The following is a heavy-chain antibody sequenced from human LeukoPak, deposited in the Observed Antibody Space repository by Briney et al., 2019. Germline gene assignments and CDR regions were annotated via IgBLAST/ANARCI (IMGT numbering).Heavy chain of an antibody. CDR1: GFNFWSYG. Sequence: GGSLRLSCAASGFNFWSYGMTWVRQVPGKEPEWVSAISNSGGLTYYVHSVKGRFTISRDNSRNTLYLQMNSLRTEDTAVYYCAKILTPGKWYFDLWGRGTLVTVSS. J-gene: IGHJ2*01. V-gene: IGHV3-23*01. CDR3: AKILTPGKWYFDL. CDR2: ISNSGGLT.